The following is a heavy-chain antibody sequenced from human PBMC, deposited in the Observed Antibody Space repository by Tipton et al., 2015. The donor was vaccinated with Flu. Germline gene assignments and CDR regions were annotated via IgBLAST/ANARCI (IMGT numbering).Heavy chain of an antibody. Sequence: MQLVQSGAEVKKPGESLKISCKASGYTFTNYWIGWVRQVPGRGLEWMAIINPGDSDTRYSPSFQGQVTISAAKSISVAYLQWNSLRASVTALYYCARHRGFEDFDFWAQGILVTVSS. CDR2: INPGDSDT. J-gene: IGHJ4*01. D-gene: IGHD5-12*01. V-gene: IGHV5-51*01. CDR3: ARHRGFEDFDF. CDR1: GYTFTNYW.